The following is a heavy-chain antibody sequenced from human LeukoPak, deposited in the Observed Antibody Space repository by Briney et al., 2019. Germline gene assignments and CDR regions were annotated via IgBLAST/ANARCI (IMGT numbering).Heavy chain of an antibody. CDR3: ARVGYSGSYYFASDI. CDR1: GFTFSSYA. D-gene: IGHD1-26*01. CDR2: ISYDGSNK. V-gene: IGHV3-30-3*01. Sequence: PGRSLRLSCAASGFTFSSYAMHWVRQAPGKGLEWVAVISYDGSNKYYADSVKGRFTISRDNSKNTLYLQMNSLRAEDTAVYYCARVGYSGSYYFASDIWGQGTMVTVSS. J-gene: IGHJ3*02.